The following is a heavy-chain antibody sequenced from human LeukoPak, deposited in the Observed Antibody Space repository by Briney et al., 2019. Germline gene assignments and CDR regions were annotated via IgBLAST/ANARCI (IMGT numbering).Heavy chain of an antibody. J-gene: IGHJ5*02. CDR2: IIPILGIA. V-gene: IGHV1-69*04. CDR3: ARERLATVTTRGSSFDP. D-gene: IGHD4-17*01. CDR1: GGTFSSYA. Sequence: GASVKVSCKASGGTFSSYAISWVRQAPGQGLEWMGRIIPILGIANYAQKFQGRVTITADKSTSTAYMELSSLRSEDTAVYYCARERLATVTTRGSSFDPWGQGTLVTVSS.